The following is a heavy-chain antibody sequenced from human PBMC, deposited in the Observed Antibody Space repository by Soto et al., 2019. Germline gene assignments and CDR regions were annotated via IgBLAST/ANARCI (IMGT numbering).Heavy chain of an antibody. V-gene: IGHV1-3*01. Sequence: GASVKVSCKASGYTFTSYAMHWVLQAPGQRLEWMGWINAGNGNTKYSQKFQGRVTITRDTSASTAYMELSSLRSEDTAVYYCARGGGLWLNYFDYWGQGTLVTVSS. CDR3: ARGGGLWLNYFDY. D-gene: IGHD5-18*01. J-gene: IGHJ4*02. CDR2: INAGNGNT. CDR1: GYTFTSYA.